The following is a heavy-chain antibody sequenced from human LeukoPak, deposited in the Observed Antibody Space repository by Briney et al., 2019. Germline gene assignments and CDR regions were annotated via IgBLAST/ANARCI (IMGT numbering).Heavy chain of an antibody. CDR3: ARLGYSGYDLVY. CDR1: GGSISSSNW. CDR2: IYHSGST. Sequence: SETLSLTCAVSGGSISSSNWWSWVRQPPGKGLEWIGEIYHSGSTNYNPSLKSRVTISVDKSKNQFSLKLNSVTAADTAVYYCARLGYSGYDLVYWGQGTLVTVSS. D-gene: IGHD5-12*01. J-gene: IGHJ4*02. V-gene: IGHV4-4*02.